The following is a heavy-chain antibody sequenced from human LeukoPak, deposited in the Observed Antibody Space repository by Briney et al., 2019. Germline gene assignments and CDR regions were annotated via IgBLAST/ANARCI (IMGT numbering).Heavy chain of an antibody. V-gene: IGHV3-30-3*01. CDR3: ARSYCSGGSCYDFSGVWGYFDY. CDR1: GFTFSSYA. D-gene: IGHD2-15*01. J-gene: IGHJ4*02. Sequence: QPGRSLRLSCAASGFTFSSYAMHWVRQAPGKGLEWVAVISYDGNNKYYADSVKGRFTISRDNSKSTLYLQMNSLRAEDTAVYYCARSYCSGGSCYDFSGVWGYFDYWGQGTLVTVSS. CDR2: ISYDGNNK.